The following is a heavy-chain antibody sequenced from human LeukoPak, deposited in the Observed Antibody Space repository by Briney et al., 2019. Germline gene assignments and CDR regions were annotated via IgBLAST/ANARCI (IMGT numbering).Heavy chain of an antibody. CDR2: IYYSGST. CDR1: GDSITSNY. J-gene: IGHJ6*02. CDR3: ARRNDPFGLDV. V-gene: IGHV4-59*08. Sequence: SETLSLTCTVSGDSITSNYWSWIRQSPGKGLEWIGYIYYSGSTYYNPSLKSRLTISIDTSEKQFSLGLSSVTAADTAIYYCARRNDPFGLDVWGQGTTVTVSS. D-gene: IGHD1-1*01.